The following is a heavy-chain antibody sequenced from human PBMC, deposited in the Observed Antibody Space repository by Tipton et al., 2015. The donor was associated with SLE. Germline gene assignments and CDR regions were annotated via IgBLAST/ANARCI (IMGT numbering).Heavy chain of an antibody. Sequence: TLSLTRTVSHGSISGHYWSWVRQPPGKGLEWIGFIYSSGNTNYNPSLKSRVTISVDTSKNQFSLKLSSVTAADTAVYYCARPVEKTTTPFDSWGQGTLVTVSS. CDR1: HGSISGHY. CDR3: ARPVEKTTTPFDS. D-gene: IGHD5-24*01. V-gene: IGHV4-59*08. J-gene: IGHJ4*02. CDR2: IYSSGNT.